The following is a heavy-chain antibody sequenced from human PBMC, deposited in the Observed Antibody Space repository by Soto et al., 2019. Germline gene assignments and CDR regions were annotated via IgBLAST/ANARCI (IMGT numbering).Heavy chain of an antibody. Sequence: PSETLSLTCTVSGGSISTYYWSWIRQPPGKGLEWIGYIYFTGTTKYNVSLKSRVTISVDTSKQRFSLRLSSVTAADTAVYYCARGGTVPLYNYGMDVWGQGTTVTVSS. V-gene: IGHV4-59*01. CDR2: IYFTGTT. CDR3: ARGGTVPLYNYGMDV. D-gene: IGHD1-1*01. J-gene: IGHJ6*02. CDR1: GGSISTYY.